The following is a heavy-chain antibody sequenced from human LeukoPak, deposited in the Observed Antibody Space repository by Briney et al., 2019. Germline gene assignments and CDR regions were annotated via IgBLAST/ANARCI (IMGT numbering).Heavy chain of an antibody. V-gene: IGHV1-8*01. D-gene: IGHD2-21*02. CDR3: ARGLIRFNCGGDCWAY. CDR2: MNPNSGNT. J-gene: IGHJ4*02. CDR1: GYTFTSYD. Sequence: GASVKISCKASGYTFTSYDINWVRQATGQGLEWMGWMNPNSGNTGYAQKFQGRVTMTRNTSISAAYMELSSLRSEDTAVYYCARGLIRFNCGGDCWAYRGQGTLVTVSS.